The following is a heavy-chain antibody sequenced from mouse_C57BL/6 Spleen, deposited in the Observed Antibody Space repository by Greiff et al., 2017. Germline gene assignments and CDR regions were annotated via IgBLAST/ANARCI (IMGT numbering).Heavy chain of an antibody. J-gene: IGHJ3*01. CDR2: INPNYGTT. V-gene: IGHV1-39*01. D-gene: IGHD1-1*01. Sequence: EVNLVESGPELVKPGASVKISCKASGYSFTDYNMNWVKQSNGKSLEWIGVINPNYGTTSYNQKFKGKATLTVDQSSSTAYMQLNSLTSEDSAVYYCARGRITTFSPFAYWGQGTLVTVSA. CDR3: ARGRITTFSPFAY. CDR1: GYSFTDYN.